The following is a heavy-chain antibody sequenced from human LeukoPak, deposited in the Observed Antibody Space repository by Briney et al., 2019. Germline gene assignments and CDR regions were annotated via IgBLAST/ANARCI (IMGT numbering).Heavy chain of an antibody. D-gene: IGHD3-10*01. CDR1: GYTLTELS. J-gene: IGHJ4*02. CDR2: FDPEDGET. Sequence: GASVKVSCKVSGYTLTELSMHWVRQAPGKGLEWMGGFDPEDGETIYAQKFQGRVTMTTDTSTSTAYMELRSLRSDDTAVYYCARGGPQWFGESIPSDYWGQGTLVTVSS. V-gene: IGHV1-24*01. CDR3: ARGGPQWFGESIPSDY.